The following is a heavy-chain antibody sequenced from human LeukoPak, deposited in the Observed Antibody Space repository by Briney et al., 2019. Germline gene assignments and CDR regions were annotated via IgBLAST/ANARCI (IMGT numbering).Heavy chain of an antibody. CDR1: GYTFTSYA. J-gene: IGHJ4*02. V-gene: IGHV1-3*01. CDR3: ARDRCGGDCYFY. D-gene: IGHD2-21*02. CDR2: INAGNGKT. Sequence: GASVKVSCKASGYTFTSYAMHWVRQAPGQRLEWMGWINAGNGKTKYSQKFQGRVTITADESTSTAYMELSSLRSEDTAVYYCARDRCGGDCYFYWGQGTLVTVSS.